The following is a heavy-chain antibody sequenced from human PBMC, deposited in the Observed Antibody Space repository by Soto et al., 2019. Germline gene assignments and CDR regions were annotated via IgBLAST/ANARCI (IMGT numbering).Heavy chain of an antibody. V-gene: IGHV1-18*01. CDR2: ISTYSGDT. D-gene: IGHD1-1*01. CDR3: ACQHGHTTSENWFDP. J-gene: IGHJ5*02. Sequence: QVHLVQSGVEVKTPGASVKVSCPASGYTFFTYDISWVRQAPGQGLEWMGWISTYSGDTKYAQKFQGRVTMTTDTSTTTADLELRSLRSDDTAGYYGACQHGHTTSENWFDPWGQGTLVIVSS. CDR1: GYTFFTYD.